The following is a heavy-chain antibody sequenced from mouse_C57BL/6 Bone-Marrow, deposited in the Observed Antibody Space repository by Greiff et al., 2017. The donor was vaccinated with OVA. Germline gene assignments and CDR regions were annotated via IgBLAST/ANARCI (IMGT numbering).Heavy chain of an antibody. J-gene: IGHJ2*01. D-gene: IGHD2-3*01. CDR1: GYTFTNYW. V-gene: IGHV1-63*01. CDR3: ARKAYDSYLLYFDY. CDR2: IYPGGGYT. Sequence: VQLQQSGAELVRPGTSVKMSCKASGYTFTNYWIGWAKQRPGHGLEWIGDIYPGGGYTNYNEKFKGKATLTADKSSSTAYMQFSSLSSEDSAIYYCARKAYDSYLLYFDYWGQGTTLTVSS.